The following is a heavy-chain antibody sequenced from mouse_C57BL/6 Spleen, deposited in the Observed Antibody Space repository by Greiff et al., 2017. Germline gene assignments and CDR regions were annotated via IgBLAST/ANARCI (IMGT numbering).Heavy chain of an antibody. V-gene: IGHV5-9-1*02. D-gene: IGHD1-2*01. CDR3: TRDTAFYSMDY. CDR2: ISSGGDYI. J-gene: IGHJ4*01. Sequence: DVMLVESGEGLVKPGGSLKLSCAASGFTFSSYAMSWVRQTPEQRLEWVAYISSGGDYIYYADTVKGRFTISRDNARNTLYMQMSSLKSEDTAMYYCTRDTAFYSMDYWGQGTSVTVSS. CDR1: GFTFSSYA.